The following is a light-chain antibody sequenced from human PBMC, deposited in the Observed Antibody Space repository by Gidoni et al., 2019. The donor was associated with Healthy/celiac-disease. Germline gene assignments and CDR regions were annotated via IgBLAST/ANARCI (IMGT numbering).Light chain of an antibody. V-gene: IGLV1-40*01. Sequence: QSVLTQPLSVSGAPRQRVPIPCTGSSPYIRAGYAVHWYQQLPGTAPKLLIPGNYNRPSGVPDRFSGSKCGTSASLAIAGLQAEDEADYYCQSYDSSLSGSVFGGGTKLTVL. CDR2: GNY. J-gene: IGLJ3*02. CDR1: SPYIRAGYA. CDR3: QSYDSSLSGSV.